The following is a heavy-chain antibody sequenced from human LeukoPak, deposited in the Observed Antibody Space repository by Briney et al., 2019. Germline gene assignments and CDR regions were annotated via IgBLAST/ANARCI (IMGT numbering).Heavy chain of an antibody. J-gene: IGHJ5*02. D-gene: IGHD3-22*01. V-gene: IGHV3-9*03. CDR3: AKGVVAVPRGRWFDP. CDR2: ISWNSGSI. CDR1: GFTFDDYA. Sequence: PGGSLRLSCAASGFTFDDYAMYWVRQAPGKGLEWVSGISWNSGSIGYADSVKGRFTISRDNAKNSLYLQMNSLRAEDMALYYCAKGVVAVPRGRWFDPWGQGTLVTVSS.